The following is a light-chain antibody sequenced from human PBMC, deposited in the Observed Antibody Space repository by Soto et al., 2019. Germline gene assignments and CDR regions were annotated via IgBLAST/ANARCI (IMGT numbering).Light chain of an antibody. CDR2: LGS. Sequence: DIVVTQSPLSLPLTPGEPASISCRSSQSLLHSNGYNYLDWYLQKPGQSPQLLIYLGSNRASGVPDRFSGSESGTDFTLKISRVEAEDVGLYYCMQALQAPLTFGQGTKVEIE. CDR3: MQALQAPLT. J-gene: IGKJ1*01. V-gene: IGKV2-28*01. CDR1: QSLLHSNGYNY.